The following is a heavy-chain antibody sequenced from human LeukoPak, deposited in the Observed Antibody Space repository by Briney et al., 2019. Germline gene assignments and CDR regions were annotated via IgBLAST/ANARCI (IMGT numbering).Heavy chain of an antibody. CDR2: IYTSGST. CDR1: GGSISSYY. Sequence: PSETLSLTCTVSGGSISSYYWSWIRQPAGKGLEWIGRIYTSGSTNYNPSLKSRVTMSVDTSKNQFSLKLSSVTAADTAVYYCARDQYYYDSSGYVGDAFDIWGQGTMVTVSS. CDR3: ARDQYYYDSSGYVGDAFDI. V-gene: IGHV4-4*07. J-gene: IGHJ3*02. D-gene: IGHD3-22*01.